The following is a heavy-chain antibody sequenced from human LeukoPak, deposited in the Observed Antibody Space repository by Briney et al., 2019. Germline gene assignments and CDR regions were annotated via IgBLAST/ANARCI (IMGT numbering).Heavy chain of an antibody. D-gene: IGHD2-21*01. CDR2: NGNT. J-gene: IGHJ4*02. V-gene: IGHV4-61*01. CDR3: ATYYGGVGGRGH. CDR1: GGSVSSGSYH. Sequence: SETPSLTCTVSGGSVSSGSYHWSWIRQAPGKGLEWIGHNGNTNYNPSLKSRVTISIDTSKNQFSLNLNTVTAADTAVYYCATYYGGVGGRGHWGPGTLVTVSS.